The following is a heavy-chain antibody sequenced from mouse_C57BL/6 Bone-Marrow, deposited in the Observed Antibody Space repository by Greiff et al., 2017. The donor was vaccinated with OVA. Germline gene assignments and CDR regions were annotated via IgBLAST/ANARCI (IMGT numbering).Heavy chain of an antibody. Sequence: EVQRVESGGDLVKPGGSLKLSCAASGFTFSSYGMSWVRQTPDKRLEWVATISSGGSYTYYPDSVKGRFTISRDNAKNTLYLQMSSLKSEDTAMYYCARDYYGAYWGQGTLVTVSA. V-gene: IGHV5-6*01. CDR3: ARDYYGAY. J-gene: IGHJ3*01. CDR2: ISSGGSYT. CDR1: GFTFSSYG. D-gene: IGHD1-1*01.